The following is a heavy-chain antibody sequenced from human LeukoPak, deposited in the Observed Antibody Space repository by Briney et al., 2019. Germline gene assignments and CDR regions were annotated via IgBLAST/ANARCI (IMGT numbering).Heavy chain of an antibody. CDR2: ISGSGGST. Sequence: GGSLRLSCAASGFTFSSYAMSWVRQAPGKGLEWVSAISGSGGSTYHADSVKGRFTISRDNSKNTLYLQMNSLRAEDTAVYYCAKDGCSGGSCYPCSYWGQGTLVTVSS. D-gene: IGHD2-15*01. CDR3: AKDGCSGGSCYPCSY. J-gene: IGHJ4*02. V-gene: IGHV3-23*01. CDR1: GFTFSSYA.